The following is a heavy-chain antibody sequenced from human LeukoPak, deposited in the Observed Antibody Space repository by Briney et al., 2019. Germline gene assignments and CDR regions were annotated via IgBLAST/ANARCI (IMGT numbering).Heavy chain of an antibody. CDR3: AKVRGYDYVWGSYRRDYYFDY. CDR1: GFTFSSYA. V-gene: IGHV3-23*01. D-gene: IGHD3-16*02. Sequence: PGGSLRLSCAASGFTFSSYAMSWVRQAPGKGLEWVSAISGSGGSTYYADSVKGRFTISRDNSKNTLYLQMNSLRAEDTAVYYCAKVRGYDYVWGSYRRDYYFDYWGQGTLVTVSS. CDR2: ISGSGGST. J-gene: IGHJ4*02.